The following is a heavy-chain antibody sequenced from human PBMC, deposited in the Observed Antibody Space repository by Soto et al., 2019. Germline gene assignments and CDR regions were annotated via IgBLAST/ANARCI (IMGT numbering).Heavy chain of an antibody. J-gene: IGHJ4*02. V-gene: IGHV1-24*01. CDR3: ATGPYYDFWSGGPGY. CDR1: GYTLTELS. CDR2: FDPEDGET. D-gene: IGHD3-3*01. Sequence: ASVKFSCKVSGYTLTELSMHWVRQAPGKGLEWMGGFDPEDGETIYAQKFQGRVTMTEDTSTDTAYMELSSLRSEDTAVYYCATGPYYDFWSGGPGYWGQGTLVTVSS.